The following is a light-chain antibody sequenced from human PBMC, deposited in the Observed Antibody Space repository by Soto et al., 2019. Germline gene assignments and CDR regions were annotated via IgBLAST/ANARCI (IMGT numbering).Light chain of an antibody. J-gene: IGKJ4*01. CDR1: QSISSW. CDR3: QQYNSYLT. CDR2: DAS. Sequence: DIQMTQSPSTLSASVGDRVTITCRASQSISSWLAWYQQKPGKAPKLLIYDASSLESGVPSRFSGSGSGTEFTLTNSSLQPDDFATQYCQQYNSYLTFGGGTKVEIK. V-gene: IGKV1-5*01.